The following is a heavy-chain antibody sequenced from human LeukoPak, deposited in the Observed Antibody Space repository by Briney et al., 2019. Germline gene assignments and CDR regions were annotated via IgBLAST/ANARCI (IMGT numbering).Heavy chain of an antibody. CDR2: IYYSGST. CDR1: GGSISSGGYY. V-gene: IGHV4-31*03. CDR3: ASRVQLALEPSLLDY. Sequence: SETLSLTCTVSGGSISSGGYYWSWIRQHPGKGLEWIGYIYYSGSTYYNPSLKSRVTISVDTSKNQFSLKLSSVTAADTAVYYCASRVQLALEPSLLDYWGQGTLVTVSS. D-gene: IGHD5-18*01. J-gene: IGHJ4*02.